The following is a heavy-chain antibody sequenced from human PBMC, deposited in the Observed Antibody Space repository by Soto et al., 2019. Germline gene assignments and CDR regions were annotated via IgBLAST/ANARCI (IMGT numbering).Heavy chain of an antibody. CDR1: GGSISSGGYY. V-gene: IGHV4-31*03. Sequence: SETLSLTCTVSGGSISSGGYYWSWIRQHPGKGLEWIGYIYYSGSTYYNPSLKSRVTISVDTSKNQFSLKLSSVTAADTAVYYCARAVLLWFGEHPDAFDIWGQGTMVTVSS. CDR3: ARAVLLWFGEHPDAFDI. D-gene: IGHD3-10*01. J-gene: IGHJ3*02. CDR2: IYYSGST.